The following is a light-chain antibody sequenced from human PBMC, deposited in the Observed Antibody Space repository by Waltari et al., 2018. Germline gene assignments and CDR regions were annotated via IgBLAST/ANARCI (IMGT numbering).Light chain of an antibody. CDR3: QHYKNVPLT. J-gene: IGKJ4*01. CDR1: QDIDKN. CDR2: DAS. Sequence: DIQMTQAPSSLSASVGDRVTITCQASQDIDKNLNWFQQKPGKAPKVLIYDASNLRTGVPLRFSGSGSGTHFTLTINSLQPEDTATYYCQHYKNVPLTFGGGTKVEI. V-gene: IGKV1-33*01.